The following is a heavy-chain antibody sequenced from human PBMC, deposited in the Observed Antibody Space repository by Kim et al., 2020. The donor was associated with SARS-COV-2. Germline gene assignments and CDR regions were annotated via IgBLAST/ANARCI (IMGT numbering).Heavy chain of an antibody. CDR3: ARDPTEYSSSSGCFDY. Sequence: SVKSRITINPDTSKNQFSLQLNSVTPEDTAVYYCARDPTEYSSSSGCFDYWGQGTLVTVSS. V-gene: IGHV6-1*01. D-gene: IGHD6-6*01. J-gene: IGHJ4*02.